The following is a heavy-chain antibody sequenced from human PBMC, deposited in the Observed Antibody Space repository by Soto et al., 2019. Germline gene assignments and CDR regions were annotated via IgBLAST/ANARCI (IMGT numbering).Heavy chain of an antibody. Sequence: QLQLQESGSGLVKPSQTLSLTCAVSGDSINSPGYSWSWIRQPPGKGLEWIGSISHSGSTSYHPSLTSRVVISADTSANPLSLMLPSATAADTAVEYWGRSEGMGVPTFDFGGQGTHVIVCS. V-gene: IGHV4-30-2*01. J-gene: IGHJ5*01. CDR3: GRSEGMGVPTFDF. CDR1: GDSINSPGYS. D-gene: IGHD1-26*01. CDR2: ISHSGST.